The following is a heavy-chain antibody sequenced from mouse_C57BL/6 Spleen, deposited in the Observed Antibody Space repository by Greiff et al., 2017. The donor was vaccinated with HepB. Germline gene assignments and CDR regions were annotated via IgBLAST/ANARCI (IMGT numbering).Heavy chain of an antibody. CDR3: TPIYYGNLDY. CDR1: GYTFTDYE. V-gene: IGHV1-15*01. J-gene: IGHJ2*01. Sequence: QVQLQQSGAELVRPGASVTLSCKASGYTFTDYEMHWVKQTPVHGLEWIGAIDPETGGTAYNQKFKGKAILTADKSSSTAYMELRSLTSEDSAVYYCTPIYYGNLDYWGQGTTLTVSS. D-gene: IGHD2-1*01. CDR2: IDPETGGT.